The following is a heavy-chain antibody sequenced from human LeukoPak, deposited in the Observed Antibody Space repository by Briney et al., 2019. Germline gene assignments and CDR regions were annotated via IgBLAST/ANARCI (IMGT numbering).Heavy chain of an antibody. J-gene: IGHJ6*03. V-gene: IGHV4-61*05. CDR2: IYYSGGT. D-gene: IGHD3-3*02. CDR3: ARAFYPGYYSYMAV. CDR1: GVSISSSYSY. Sequence: PWETLSLTCTVSGVSISSSYSYWGWIRQPPGMGLEWIGYIYYSGGTNYNPSLKSRVTISVDTSKNQFSLKLSSVTAADTAVYYCARAFYPGYYSYMAVWGKGTTVTVSS.